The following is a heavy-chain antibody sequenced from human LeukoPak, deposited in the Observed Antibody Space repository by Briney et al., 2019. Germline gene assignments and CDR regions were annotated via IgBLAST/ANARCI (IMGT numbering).Heavy chain of an antibody. D-gene: IGHD3-10*01. CDR2: IYTSGST. CDR3: ARDRGSLVLSGLWFGEPYHSSD. Sequence: SETLSLTCTVSGGSISSYYWSWIRQPAGKGLEWIGRIYTSGSTNYNPSLKSRVTMSVDTSKNQFSLKLSSVTAADTAVCYCARDRGSLVLSGLWFGEPYHSSDWGKGTTVTVSS. V-gene: IGHV4-4*07. J-gene: IGHJ6*04. CDR1: GGSISSYY.